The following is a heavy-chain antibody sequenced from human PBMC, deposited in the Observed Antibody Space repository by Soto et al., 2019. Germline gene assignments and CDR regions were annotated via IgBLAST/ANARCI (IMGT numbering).Heavy chain of an antibody. CDR1: GFTVSSNY. J-gene: IGHJ2*01. CDR2: IYSGGST. V-gene: IGHV3-53*01. Sequence: GSLRLSCAASGFTVSSNYMGWVRQAPGKGLEWVSVIYSGGSTYYADSVKGRFTISRDNSKNTLYLQMNSLRAEDTAVYYCARVPDYTVTGYFDLWGRGTLVTVSS. CDR3: ARVPDYTVTGYFDL. D-gene: IGHD4-17*01.